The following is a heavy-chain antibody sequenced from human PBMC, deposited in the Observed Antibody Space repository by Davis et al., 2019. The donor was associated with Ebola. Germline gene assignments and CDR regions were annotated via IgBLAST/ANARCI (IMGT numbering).Heavy chain of an antibody. V-gene: IGHV1-18*01. CDR1: GYTFTSYG. Sequence: AASVKVSCKASGYTFTSYGISWVRQAPGQGLEWMGWISAYNGNTNYAQKFQGRVTMTRDTSTSTVYMELSSLRSEDTAVYYCARDTVGATSSDYWGQGTLVTVSS. CDR2: ISAYNGNT. D-gene: IGHD1-26*01. J-gene: IGHJ4*02. CDR3: ARDTVGATSSDY.